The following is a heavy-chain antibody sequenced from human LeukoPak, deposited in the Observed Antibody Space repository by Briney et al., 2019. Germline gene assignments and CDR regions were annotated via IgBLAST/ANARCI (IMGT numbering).Heavy chain of an antibody. CDR3: ARGSRRELLHWFDP. Sequence: PSENLSLTCTVSGYSISSGYYWGWIRQPPGKGLEWIGSIYHSGSTYYNPSLKSRVTISVDTSKNQFSLKLSSVTAAETAVYYCARGSRRELLHWFDPWGQGTLVTVSS. D-gene: IGHD1-26*01. CDR2: IYHSGST. CDR1: GYSISSGYY. J-gene: IGHJ5*02. V-gene: IGHV4-38-2*02.